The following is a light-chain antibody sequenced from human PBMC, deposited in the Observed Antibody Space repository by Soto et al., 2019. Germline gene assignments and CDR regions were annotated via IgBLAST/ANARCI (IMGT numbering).Light chain of an antibody. CDR2: SNN. Sequence: QSVLTQPPSASGTPGQRVTISCSGSSSNIGRDTVNWYQQLPGTAPKLLIYSNNQRPSGVPDRFSGSKSGTSASLAISGLQSEDEADYYCATWDGNLNGWVFGGGTK. CDR3: ATWDGNLNGWV. J-gene: IGLJ3*02. V-gene: IGLV1-44*01. CDR1: SSNIGRDT.